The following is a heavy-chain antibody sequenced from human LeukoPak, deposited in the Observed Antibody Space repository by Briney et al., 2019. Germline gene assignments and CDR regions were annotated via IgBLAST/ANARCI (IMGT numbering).Heavy chain of an antibody. CDR2: INEDGSGK. J-gene: IGHJ4*02. CDR3: ARAVTSTEGY. Sequence: GGSLRLSCAASGFTFSRYWMTWVRQAPGKGLEWVASINEDGSGKHYVDSVKGRFTISRDNAQKSVYLEMNSLRAEDTAVYYCARAVTSTEGYWGQGTLVTVFS. D-gene: IGHD4-17*01. V-gene: IGHV3-7*03. CDR1: GFTFSRYW.